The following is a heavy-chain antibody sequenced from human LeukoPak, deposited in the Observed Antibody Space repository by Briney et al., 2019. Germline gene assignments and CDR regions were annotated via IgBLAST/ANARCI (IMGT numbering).Heavy chain of an antibody. Sequence: ASVKVSCKASGYTFTSYYMHWVRQAPVQGLEWMGIINPSGGSTSYAQKFQGRVTMTRDTSTSTVYMELSSLRSEDTAVYYCARAEIAVAGPDYRGQGTLVTVSS. D-gene: IGHD6-19*01. J-gene: IGHJ4*02. CDR1: GYTFTSYY. V-gene: IGHV1-46*01. CDR2: INPSGGST. CDR3: ARAEIAVAGPDY.